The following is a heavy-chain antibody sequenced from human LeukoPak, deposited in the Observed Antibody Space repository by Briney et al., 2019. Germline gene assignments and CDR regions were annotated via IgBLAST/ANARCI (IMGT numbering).Heavy chain of an antibody. Sequence: ASVKVSCKASGYTFTGYYMHWVRQAPGQGLEWMGWINPNSGGTNYAQNFQGRVTMTSDTSISTVYMELSRLRSDDTAVCYCGRKGGYYDYWGQGTLVTVSS. V-gene: IGHV1-2*02. D-gene: IGHD3-22*01. CDR2: INPNSGGT. J-gene: IGHJ4*02. CDR1: GYTFTGYY. CDR3: GRKGGYYDY.